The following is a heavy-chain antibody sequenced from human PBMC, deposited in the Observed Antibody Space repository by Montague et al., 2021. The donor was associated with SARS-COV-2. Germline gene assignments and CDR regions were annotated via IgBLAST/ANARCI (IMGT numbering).Heavy chain of an antibody. V-gene: IGHV4-31*03. CDR3: AASGRRGYSNPFHH. CDR2: ISYSGST. Sequence: TQSLTCTVSGDSITSGGYFWNWIRQHPGKGLEYIGAISYSGSTYYKPSLTSRVSISMDTSKNAFSLSLHSVTAADTAVYFCAASGRRGYSNPFHHCGRGSLVTVSS. D-gene: IGHD4-11*01. CDR1: GDSITSGGYF. J-gene: IGHJ4*02.